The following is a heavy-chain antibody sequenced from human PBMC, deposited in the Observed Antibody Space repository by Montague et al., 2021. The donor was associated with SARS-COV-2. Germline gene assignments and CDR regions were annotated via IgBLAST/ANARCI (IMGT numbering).Heavy chain of an antibody. V-gene: IGHV4-59*11. CDR3: ARATSVRGAVNWFDP. CDR1: GGSISSHY. D-gene: IGHD3-10*01. Sequence: SETLSLTCAVSGGSISSHYWSFIRQPPGKGLEWIAYINYSGGTNYNPSXXSRVTISVDTSKNHFSLRLRSVTPADTAVYFCARATSVRGAVNWFDPWGQGTLVTVSS. J-gene: IGHJ5*02. CDR2: INYSGGT.